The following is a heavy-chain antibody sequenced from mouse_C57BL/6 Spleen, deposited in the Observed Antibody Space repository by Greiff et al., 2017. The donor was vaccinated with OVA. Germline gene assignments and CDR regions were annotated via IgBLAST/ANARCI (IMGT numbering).Heavy chain of an antibody. CDR3: ARQSLYDYDLAY. V-gene: IGHV2-6-1*01. CDR1: GFSLTSYG. Sequence: QVHVKQSGPGLVAPSQSLSITCTVSGFSLTSYGVHWVRQPPGKGLEWLVVIWSDGSTTYNSALKSRLSISKDNSKSQVFLKMNSLQTDDTAMYYCARQSLYDYDLAYWGQGTLVTVSA. CDR2: IWSDGST. J-gene: IGHJ3*01. D-gene: IGHD2-4*01.